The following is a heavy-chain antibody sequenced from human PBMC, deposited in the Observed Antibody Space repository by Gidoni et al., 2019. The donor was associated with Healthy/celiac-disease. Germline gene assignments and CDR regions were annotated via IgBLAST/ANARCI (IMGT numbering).Heavy chain of an antibody. J-gene: IGHJ6*03. CDR3: ASPSGWYGGDYYYYYMDV. V-gene: IGHV1-46*01. Sequence: QVQLVQSGAEVKKPGASVKVSCTASGYTFTSYYMHWVRQAPGQGLEWMGIINQSGGSTSYAQKFQGRVTMTRDTSTSTVYMELSSLRSEDTAVYYCASPSGWYGGDYYYYYMDVWGKGTTVTVSS. CDR1: GYTFTSYY. D-gene: IGHD6-19*01. CDR2: INQSGGST.